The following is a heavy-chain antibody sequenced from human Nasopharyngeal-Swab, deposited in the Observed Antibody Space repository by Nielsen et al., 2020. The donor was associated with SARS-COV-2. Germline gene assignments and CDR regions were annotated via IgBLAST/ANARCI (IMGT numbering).Heavy chain of an antibody. J-gene: IGHJ4*02. CDR1: GGSTSSGGYS. D-gene: IGHD6-13*01. CDR3: ASRSWYWGRGLLDY. Sequence: SETLSLTCAVSGGSTSSGGYSWSWIRQPPGKGLEWIGYIYHSGSTYYNPSLKSRVTISVDRSKHQFSLKLSSVTAADTAVYYCASRSWYWGRGLLDYWGQGTLVTVSS. CDR2: IYHSGST. V-gene: IGHV4-30-2*01.